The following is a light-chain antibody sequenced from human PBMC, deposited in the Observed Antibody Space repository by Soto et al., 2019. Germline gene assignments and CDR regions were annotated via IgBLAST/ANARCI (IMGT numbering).Light chain of an antibody. J-gene: IGKJ1*01. CDR3: QQYNNWPLT. V-gene: IGKV3-15*01. CDR1: QSVSSN. Sequence: ELVMTQSPATLSVSPGERATLSCRASQSVSSNLAWYQQKPGQAPRLLIYGASTRATGIPARFSGSGSGTEFTLTISSLQSEDFAVYYCQQYNNWPLTSGQGTKV. CDR2: GAS.